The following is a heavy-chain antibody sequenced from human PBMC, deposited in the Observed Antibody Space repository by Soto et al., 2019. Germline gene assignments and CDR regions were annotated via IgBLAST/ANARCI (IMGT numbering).Heavy chain of an antibody. V-gene: IGHV3-48*02. D-gene: IGHD6-19*01. Sequence: GGSLRLSCAASGFTFSSYSMNWVRQAPGKGLEWVSYISSSSSTIYYADSVKGRFTISRDNAKNSLYLQMNSLRDEDTAVYYCARTRRLSSGWYGVSDYWGQGTLVTVSS. J-gene: IGHJ4*02. CDR3: ARTRRLSSGWYGVSDY. CDR1: GFTFSSYS. CDR2: ISSSSSTI.